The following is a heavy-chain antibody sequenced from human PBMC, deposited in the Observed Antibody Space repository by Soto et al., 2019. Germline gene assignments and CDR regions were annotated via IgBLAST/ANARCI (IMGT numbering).Heavy chain of an antibody. CDR3: ARDRIGDTMIVVTMGHAFDI. Sequence: GASVKVSCKASGGTFSSCAISWVRQAPGQGLEWMGGIIPIFGTANYAQKFQGRVTITADKSTSTAYMELSSLRSEDTAVYYCARDRIGDTMIVVTMGHAFDIWGQGTMVTVSS. CDR1: GGTFSSCA. D-gene: IGHD3-22*01. CDR2: IIPIFGTA. V-gene: IGHV1-69*06. J-gene: IGHJ3*02.